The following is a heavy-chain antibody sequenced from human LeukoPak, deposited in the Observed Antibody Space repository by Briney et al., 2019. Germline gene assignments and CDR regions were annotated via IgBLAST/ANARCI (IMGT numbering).Heavy chain of an antibody. V-gene: IGHV3-23*01. CDR3: AKDGPYDYVWGSYRPFTFDI. CDR1: GFTFSSYA. CDR2: ISGSGGST. Sequence: GGSLRLSCAASGFTFSSYAMSWVRQAPGKGLEWVSAISGSGGSTYYADSVKGRFTISRDNSKNTLYLQMNSLRAGERAVYYCAKDGPYDYVWGSYRPFTFDIWGQGTMVTVSS. J-gene: IGHJ3*02. D-gene: IGHD3-16*02.